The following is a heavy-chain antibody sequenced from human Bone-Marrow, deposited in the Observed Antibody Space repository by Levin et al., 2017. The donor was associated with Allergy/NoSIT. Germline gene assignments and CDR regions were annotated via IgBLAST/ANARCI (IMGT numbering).Heavy chain of an antibody. CDR2: INPHNGDT. Sequence: ASVKVSCKVSGYTFTGYYLQWVRQAPGQGLEWLGWINPHNGDTDFAQKFQARVSMTRNTYMGTAYVELSRLTSDDTAVYYCARGRGSTVFGVDGEFDYWGQGSLVIVSS. CDR3: ARGRGSTVFGVDGEFDY. J-gene: IGHJ4*02. D-gene: IGHD3-16*01. CDR1: GYTFTGYY. V-gene: IGHV1-2*02.